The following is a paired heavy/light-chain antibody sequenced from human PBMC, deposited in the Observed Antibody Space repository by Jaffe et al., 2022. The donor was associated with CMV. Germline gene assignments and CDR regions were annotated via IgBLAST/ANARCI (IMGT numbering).Heavy chain of an antibody. Sequence: EVQLVESGGGVAQPGDYVRLSCTASGFTFRSHAMNWVRQAPGKGLEWVSGISGGGESAFYADSVKGRFTISRDNSRNTLFLQIHSLRVEDTAVYYCAKFDQSLSGELDVWGKGTTVTVSS. CDR2: ISGGGESA. D-gene: IGHD7-27*01. J-gene: IGHJ6*04. V-gene: IGHV3-23*04. CDR1: GFTFRSHA. CDR3: AKFDQSLSGELDV.
Light chain of an antibody. Sequence: DVQMTQSPSSLSASVGDRVTITCRASQNIRSDLGWYQHKPGKAPRRLISGASSLQSGVPSRFSGSGSGTEFTLTISSLQPEDFATYYCLQHNHYPPALGQGTKVEIK. CDR1: QNIRSD. V-gene: IGKV1-17*01. CDR2: GAS. CDR3: LQHNHYPPA. J-gene: IGKJ1*01.